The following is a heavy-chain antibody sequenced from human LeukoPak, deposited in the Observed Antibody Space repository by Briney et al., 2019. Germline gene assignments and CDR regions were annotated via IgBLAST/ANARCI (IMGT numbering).Heavy chain of an antibody. CDR1: GFTFSSYG. CDR3: AKYISGSYYSFDY. V-gene: IGHV3-30*18. J-gene: IGHJ4*02. D-gene: IGHD3-10*01. CDR2: TSYDGSNK. Sequence: TGGSLRLSCAASGFTFSSYGMHWVRQAPGKGLDWVAVTSYDGSNKYYADSVQGRFTISRDNSKNTLYLQMNSLRAEDTAVYFCAKYISGSYYSFDYWGQGTLVTVSS.